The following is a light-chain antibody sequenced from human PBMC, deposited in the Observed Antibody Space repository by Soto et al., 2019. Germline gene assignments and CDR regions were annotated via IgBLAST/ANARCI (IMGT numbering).Light chain of an antibody. Sequence: DIQVTQSPSFLSASVGDRVTITCRASQGISNYLAWYQQKPGRAPKLLIYTTSTLHSGVPSRFSGSGSGTEFTLTISSLQPEDFATYYCQQFNNYPRTFGQGTKLEIK. CDR3: QQFNNYPRT. J-gene: IGKJ2*01. V-gene: IGKV1-9*01. CDR1: QGISNY. CDR2: TTS.